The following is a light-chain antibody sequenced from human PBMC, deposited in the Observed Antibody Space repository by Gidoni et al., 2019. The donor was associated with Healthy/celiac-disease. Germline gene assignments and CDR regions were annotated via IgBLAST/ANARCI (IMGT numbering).Light chain of an antibody. J-gene: IGLJ3*02. CDR2: EVS. V-gene: IGLV2-23*02. CDR1: SIAVGSYHL. Sequence: QSALTQPAPVSGSPGQSSTIPRTGLSIAVGSYHLVSWYQQPPGKASQLMIYEVSKRPSGVSNRFSVSESGSTASLTLSGLQAEDEADYCCCSCAGSSTWVFGGGTRLTVL. CDR3: CSCAGSSTWV.